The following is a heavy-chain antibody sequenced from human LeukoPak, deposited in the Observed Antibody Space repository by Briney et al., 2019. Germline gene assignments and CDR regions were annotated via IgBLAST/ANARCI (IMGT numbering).Heavy chain of an antibody. CDR3: ASYLTSIPSGMDV. D-gene: IGHD2/OR15-2a*01. J-gene: IGHJ6*02. V-gene: IGHV3-74*01. Sequence: GGSLRLSCAASGFTFSSYWMYWVRQAPGKGLVWVSRISTDGSSRSYADSVKGRFTISRDNGKNTLYLQMNSLRAEDTAVYYCASYLTSIPSGMDVWGQGATVTVSS. CDR2: ISTDGSSR. CDR1: GFTFSSYW.